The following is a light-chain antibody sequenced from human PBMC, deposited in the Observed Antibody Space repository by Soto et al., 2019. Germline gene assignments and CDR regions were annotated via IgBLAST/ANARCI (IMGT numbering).Light chain of an antibody. J-gene: IGKJ4*01. CDR1: QSVSSSY. V-gene: IGKV3-20*01. Sequence: EIVLRQSPGTLSLSPGERATLSCRASQSVSSSYLAWYQQKPGQAPRLLIYGASSRATGIPARFSGSGSGTDFTLTISSLQSADFAIYYCQQYNNWLTFGGGTKVDIK. CDR2: GAS. CDR3: QQYNNWLT.